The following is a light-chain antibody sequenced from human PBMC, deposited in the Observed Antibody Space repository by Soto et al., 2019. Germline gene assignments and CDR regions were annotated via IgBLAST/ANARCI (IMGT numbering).Light chain of an antibody. V-gene: IGKV1-39*01. J-gene: IGKJ5*01. CDR3: QQSYSTPTIT. CDR1: QSISSY. Sequence: DIKMTQSPSSLSAFVGDRVPITCRASQSISSYLNWYQQKPGKAPKLLIFAASNLQSGVPSRFSGSGSCTDFTLTISSLQPEDYATYYCQQSYSTPTITFGQGTRLEMK. CDR2: AAS.